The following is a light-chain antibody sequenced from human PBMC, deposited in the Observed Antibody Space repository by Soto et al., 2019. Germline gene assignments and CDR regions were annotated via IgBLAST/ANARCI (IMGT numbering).Light chain of an antibody. CDR3: QQTYNMPRT. J-gene: IGKJ3*01. CDR1: QSISRH. V-gene: IGKV1-39*01. CDR2: AAS. Sequence: DIQMTQSPSSLSASLGDRVTITCRASQSISRHLNWYQQKPGKAPRLLIHAASCLQSGVPSRFSGSGSGTDFILTITSRQPEDSATYYCQQTYNMPRTFGPGTKVD.